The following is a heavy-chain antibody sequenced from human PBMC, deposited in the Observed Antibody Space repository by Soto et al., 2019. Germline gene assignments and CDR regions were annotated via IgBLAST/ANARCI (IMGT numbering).Heavy chain of an antibody. CDR3: EREESGWYYN. D-gene: IGHD6-19*01. J-gene: IGHJ4*02. CDR1: GGTFSSYA. CDR2: IIPIFGTA. Sequence: QVQLVQSGAEVKKPGSSVKVSCKASGGTFSSYAISWVRQAPGQGLEWMGGIIPIFGTAKYAQKFQGRVTITADESTRTAYMELSSLRSEDTAVYYGEREESGWYYNWGQGTLVTVSS. V-gene: IGHV1-69*01.